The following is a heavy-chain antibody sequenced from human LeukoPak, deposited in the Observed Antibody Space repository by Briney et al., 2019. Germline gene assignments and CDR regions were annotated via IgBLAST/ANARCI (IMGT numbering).Heavy chain of an antibody. V-gene: IGHV3-7*01. CDR2: IKQDGSEK. CDR1: GFTFSSYW. CDR3: ARLLPSPPAPMFRGKPFDI. Sequence: GGSLRLSCAASGFTFSSYWMSWVRQAPGKGLEWVANIKQDGSEKYYVDSVRGRFTISRDNAKNSLSLQMNSLRAEDTAVYYCARLLPSPPAPMFRGKPFDIWGPGTMVTVSS. D-gene: IGHD3-10*01. J-gene: IGHJ3*02.